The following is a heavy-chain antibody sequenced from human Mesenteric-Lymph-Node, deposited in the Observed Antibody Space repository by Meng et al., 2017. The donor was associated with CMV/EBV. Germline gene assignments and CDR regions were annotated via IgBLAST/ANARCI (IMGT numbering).Heavy chain of an antibody. V-gene: IGHV3-48*03. CDR2: ISSSGSTI. CDR3: ARDLVVVPAATGETKYDY. J-gene: IGHJ4*02. Sequence: GESLKISCAASGITFSSYEMNWVRQAPGKGLEWVSYISSSGSTIYYADSVKGRFTISRDNAKNSLYLQMNSLRAEDTAVYYCARDLVVVPAATGETKYDYWGQGTLVTVSS. CDR1: GITFSSYE. D-gene: IGHD2-2*01.